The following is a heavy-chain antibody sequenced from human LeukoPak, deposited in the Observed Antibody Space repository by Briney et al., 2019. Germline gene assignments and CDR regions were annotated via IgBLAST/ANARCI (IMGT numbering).Heavy chain of an antibody. J-gene: IGHJ6*02. CDR1: GYTFTGYC. D-gene: IGHD4-17*01. CDR3: ARAPPRYGDYSFDYYYYGMDV. CDR2: ISAYNGNT. Sequence: ASVKVSCKASGYTFTGYCMHWVRQAPGQGLEWMGWISAYNGNTNYAQKLQGRVTMTTDTSTSTAYMELRSLRSDDTAVYYCARAPPRYGDYSFDYYYYGMDVWGQGTTVTVSS. V-gene: IGHV1-18*04.